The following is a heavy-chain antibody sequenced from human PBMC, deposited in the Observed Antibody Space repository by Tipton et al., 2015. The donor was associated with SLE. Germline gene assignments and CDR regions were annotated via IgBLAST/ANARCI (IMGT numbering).Heavy chain of an antibody. CDR3: ARDISRYCSGGSCYSRPVYFDY. V-gene: IGHV4-59*01. Sequence: TLSLTCTVSGGSISSYYWSWIRQPPGKGLEWIGYIYYSGSTNYNTSLKSRVTISVETSKNQFSLKLSSVTAADTAVYYCARDISRYCSGGSCYSRPVYFDYWVQGTLVTVSS. CDR1: GGSISSYY. CDR2: IYYSGST. J-gene: IGHJ4*02. D-gene: IGHD2-15*01.